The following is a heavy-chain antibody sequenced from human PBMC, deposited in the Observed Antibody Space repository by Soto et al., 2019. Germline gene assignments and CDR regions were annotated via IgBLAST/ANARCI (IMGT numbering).Heavy chain of an antibody. CDR1: GFTFSSYA. CDR2: ISGSGGST. Sequence: GGSLRLSCAASGFTFSSYAMSWVRQAPGKGLEWVSAISGSGGSTYYADSVKGRFTISRDNSKNKLYLQMNSLRAEDTAVYYCAKYVSRYCSGGSCYFVAFDIWGQGTMVTVSS. CDR3: AKYVSRYCSGGSCYFVAFDI. V-gene: IGHV3-23*01. J-gene: IGHJ3*02. D-gene: IGHD2-15*01.